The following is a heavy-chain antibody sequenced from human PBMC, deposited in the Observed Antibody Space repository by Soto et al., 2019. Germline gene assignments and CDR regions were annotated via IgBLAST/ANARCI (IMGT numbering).Heavy chain of an antibody. J-gene: IGHJ6*02. Sequence: ASVKVSCKASGYTITGYYMHWVRQAPGQGLEWMGWINPNSGGTNYAQKFQGWVTMTRDTSISTAYMELSRLRSDDTAVYYCARDRGHCSSTSCSRGDYYYGMDVWGQGTTVTVSS. CDR1: GYTITGYY. D-gene: IGHD2-2*01. V-gene: IGHV1-2*04. CDR3: ARDRGHCSSTSCSRGDYYYGMDV. CDR2: INPNSGGT.